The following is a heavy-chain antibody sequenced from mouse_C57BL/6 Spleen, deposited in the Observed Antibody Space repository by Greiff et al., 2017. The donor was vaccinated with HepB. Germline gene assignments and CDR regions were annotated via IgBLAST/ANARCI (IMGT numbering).Heavy chain of an antibody. CDR1: GYTFTSYW. Sequence: QVQLQQSGAELVRPGSSVKLSCKASGYTFTSYWMHWVKQRPIQGLEWIGNIDPSDSETHYNQKFKDKATLTVDKSSSTAYMQLSSLTSEDSAVYYCAGQLRPFSGFAYWGQGTLVTVSA. V-gene: IGHV1-52*01. J-gene: IGHJ3*01. CDR2: IDPSDSET. D-gene: IGHD3-2*02. CDR3: AGQLRPFSGFAY.